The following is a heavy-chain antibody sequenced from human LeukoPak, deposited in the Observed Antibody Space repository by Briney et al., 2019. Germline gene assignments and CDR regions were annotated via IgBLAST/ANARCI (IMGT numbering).Heavy chain of an antibody. V-gene: IGHV7-4-1*02. Sequence: ASVKVSCKASGYTFTSYAMNWVRQAPGQGLEWMGWINTNTGNPTYAQGFTGRFVFSLDTSVSTAYLQISSLKAEDTAVYYCARQKTDYYDSSGYYIFDCWGQGSLVTVSS. CDR2: INTNTGNP. D-gene: IGHD3-22*01. CDR1: GYTFTSYA. CDR3: ARQKTDYYDSSGYYIFDC. J-gene: IGHJ4*02.